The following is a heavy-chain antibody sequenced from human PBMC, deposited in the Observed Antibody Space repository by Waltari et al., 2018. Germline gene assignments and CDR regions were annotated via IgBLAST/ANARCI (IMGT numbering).Heavy chain of an antibody. J-gene: IGHJ4*02. CDR3: ARGDDYVWGSYQPFDY. Sequence: QVQLQESGPGLVKPSETLSLTCAVSGYSISSGYYWGWIRQPPGKGLEWIGSIYHSGSTYYNPSLKRRVTISVDTSKNQFSLKLSSVTAADTAVYYCARGDDYVWGSYQPFDYWGQGTLVTVSS. V-gene: IGHV4-38-2*01. D-gene: IGHD3-16*02. CDR2: IYHSGST. CDR1: GYSISSGYY.